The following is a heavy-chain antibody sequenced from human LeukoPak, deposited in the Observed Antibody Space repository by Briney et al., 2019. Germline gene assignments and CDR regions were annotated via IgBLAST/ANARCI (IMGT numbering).Heavy chain of an antibody. V-gene: IGHV3-7*01. CDR1: GFSLRTYW. Sequence: GGPLRLSCAASGFSLRTYWMSWVRQAPGQGLEWVANIKQDGSEINYVDSVRGRFTISRDNAQNSVYLQMNSLRVEDTAAYFCVAVADYYYMDVWGKGTTVTV. CDR2: IKQDGSEI. CDR3: VAVADYYYMDV. D-gene: IGHD6-19*01. J-gene: IGHJ6*03.